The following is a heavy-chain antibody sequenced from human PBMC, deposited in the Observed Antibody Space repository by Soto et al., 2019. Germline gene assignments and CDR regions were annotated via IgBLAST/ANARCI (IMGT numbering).Heavy chain of an antibody. CDR3: AKDLTAMVRGVLPREGNKFDP. J-gene: IGHJ5*02. Sequence: GGSLRLSCAASGFTFSSYAMSWVRQAPGKGLEWVSAISGSGGSTYYADSVKGRFTISRDNSKNTLYLQMNSLRAEDTAVYYCAKDLTAMVRGVLPREGNKFDPWGQGTLVTVSS. CDR1: GFTFSSYA. V-gene: IGHV3-23*01. CDR2: ISGSGGST. D-gene: IGHD3-10*01.